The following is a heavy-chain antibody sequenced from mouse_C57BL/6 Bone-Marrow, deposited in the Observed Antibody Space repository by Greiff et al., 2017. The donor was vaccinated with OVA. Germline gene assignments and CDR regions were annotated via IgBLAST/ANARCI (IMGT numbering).Heavy chain of an antibody. Sequence: VQLQQSGPGLVKPSQSLSLTCSVTGYSITSGYYWNWIRQFPGNKLEWMGYISYDGSNNYNPSLKNRISITRDTSKNQFFLKLNSVTTEDTATYYCARVAWLLGYFDVWGTGTTVTVSS. CDR2: ISYDGSN. CDR1: GYSITSGYY. V-gene: IGHV3-6*01. D-gene: IGHD2-3*01. J-gene: IGHJ1*03. CDR3: ARVAWLLGYFDV.